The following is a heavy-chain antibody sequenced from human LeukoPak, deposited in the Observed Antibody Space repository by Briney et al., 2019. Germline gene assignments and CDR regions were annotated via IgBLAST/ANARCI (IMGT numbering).Heavy chain of an antibody. Sequence: SVKVSCKASGGTFSSYAISWVRQAPGQGLEWMGRIIPIFGTANYAQKFQGRVTITTDESTSTAYMELSSLRSEDTAVYYCARDSFRLRLGELPESPPWLADYWGQGTLVTVSS. V-gene: IGHV1-69*05. CDR3: ARDSFRLRLGELPESPPWLADY. CDR1: GGTFSSYA. J-gene: IGHJ4*02. CDR2: IIPIFGTA. D-gene: IGHD3-16*01.